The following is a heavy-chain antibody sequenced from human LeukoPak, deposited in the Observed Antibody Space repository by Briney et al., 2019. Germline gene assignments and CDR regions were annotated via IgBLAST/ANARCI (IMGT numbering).Heavy chain of an antibody. J-gene: IGHJ4*02. CDR3: ARGVILGASKYYFDS. V-gene: IGHV4-61*02. Sequence: PSETLSPTCTVSGGSITSGNYYWSWIRQPAGKGLEWIGRVYSSESTNYNPSLKSRVTISVDTSKNQFSLNLSSVTAADTAVYYCARGVILGASKYYFDSWGQGTLVTVSS. CDR1: GGSITSGNYY. D-gene: IGHD3-3*01. CDR2: VYSSEST.